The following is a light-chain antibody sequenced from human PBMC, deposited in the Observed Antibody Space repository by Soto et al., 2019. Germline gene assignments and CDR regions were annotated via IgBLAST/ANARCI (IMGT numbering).Light chain of an antibody. CDR2: GAS. Sequence: EIVLTQSPGTLSLSPGEGYTLCCRAGQSVSSSQLAWYQQKTGQAPRXXVYGASSRATGIPERFSGSVSETDFTLSISRLQPEDGAVDDCQHYGNSPLTFGQGTRLEIK. CDR1: QSVSSSQ. J-gene: IGKJ5*01. CDR3: QHYGNSPLT. V-gene: IGKV3-20*01.